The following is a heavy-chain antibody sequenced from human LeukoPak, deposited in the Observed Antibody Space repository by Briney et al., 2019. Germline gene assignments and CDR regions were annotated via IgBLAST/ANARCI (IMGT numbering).Heavy chain of an antibody. CDR1: GGSLSGYS. J-gene: IGHJ5*02. Sequence: SETLSLTCAVYGGSLSGYSWTWIRPPPGKGLEWIGEINHSGGTSYNASLTSRVTISADTSQNQFSLKLRSVTAADTAVYYCARVYVTVVRGSWFDPWGQGTLVTVSS. V-gene: IGHV4-34*01. CDR2: INHSGGT. CDR3: ARVYVTVVRGSWFDP. D-gene: IGHD3-10*01.